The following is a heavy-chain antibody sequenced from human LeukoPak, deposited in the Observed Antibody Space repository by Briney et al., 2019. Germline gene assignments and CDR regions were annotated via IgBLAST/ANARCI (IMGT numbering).Heavy chain of an antibody. Sequence: GGSLRLSCAASGFTFSSYWMSWVRQAPGKGLEWVANIKQDGSEKYYVDSVKGRFTISRDNAKNSLYLQMNSLRAEDTAVYYCARATLGYSYGSTFDYWGQGTLVTVSS. CDR2: IKQDGSEK. V-gene: IGHV3-7*01. CDR3: ARATLGYSYGSTFDY. J-gene: IGHJ4*02. CDR1: GFTFSSYW. D-gene: IGHD5-18*01.